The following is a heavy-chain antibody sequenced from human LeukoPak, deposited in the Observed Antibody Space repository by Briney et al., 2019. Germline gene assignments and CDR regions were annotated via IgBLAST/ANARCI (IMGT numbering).Heavy chain of an antibody. Sequence: GGSLRLSCAASGFTFSSYWMHWVRQAPGKGLVCVSRINSDGTSTTYADSVKGRFTISRDNAKNTLYLQMNSLRAEDTAIYYCARGSSGWYGIDYWGQGALVNVSS. CDR2: INSDGTST. D-gene: IGHD6-19*01. V-gene: IGHV3-74*03. J-gene: IGHJ4*02. CDR1: GFTFSSYW. CDR3: ARGSSGWYGIDY.